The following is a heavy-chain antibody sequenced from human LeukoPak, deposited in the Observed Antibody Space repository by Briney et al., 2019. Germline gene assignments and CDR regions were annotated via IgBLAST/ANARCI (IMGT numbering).Heavy chain of an antibody. V-gene: IGHV3-30*04. CDR3: ASLGYCSGGSCYLSPDPDAFDI. CDR2: ISYDGSNK. CDR1: GFTFSSYA. Sequence: GSLKLSCAASGFTFSSYAMHWGRQAPGKGLEWVAVISYDGSNKYYADSVKGRFTISRDNSKNTLYLQMNSLRAEDTAVYYCASLGYCSGGSCYLSPDPDAFDIWGQGTMVTVSS. J-gene: IGHJ3*02. D-gene: IGHD2-15*01.